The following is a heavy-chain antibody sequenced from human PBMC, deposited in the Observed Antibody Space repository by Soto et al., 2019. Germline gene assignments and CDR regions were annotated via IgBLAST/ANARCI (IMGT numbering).Heavy chain of an antibody. CDR1: GFMFSSAW. CDR3: VEGWNDF. Sequence: EVQVVESGGDLVEPGGSLRLSCVTSGFMFSSAWMSWVRQGPGKGLEWVARIKSKNDGGAADYAAPVNGRFSISRDELKSTVYLQMNSLRAEDTALYYCVEGWNDFWGQGTLVTVSS. V-gene: IGHV3-15*01. D-gene: IGHD1-1*01. J-gene: IGHJ4*02. CDR2: IKSKNDGGAA.